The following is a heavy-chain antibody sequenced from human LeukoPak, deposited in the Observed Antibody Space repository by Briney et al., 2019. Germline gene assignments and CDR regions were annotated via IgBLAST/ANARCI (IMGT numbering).Heavy chain of an antibody. CDR3: ARLVGYDSSGYYPDYFDY. J-gene: IGHJ4*02. D-gene: IGHD3-22*01. CDR2: IYPGDSDT. CDR1: EYSFTSYW. V-gene: IGHV5-51*01. Sequence: GESLQISCQGSEYSFTSYWIVWVRQMPGKGLEWMGIIYPGDSDTRYSPSFQGQVTISADKSISTAYLQWSSLKASDTAMYYCARLVGYDSSGYYPDYFDYWGQGTLVTVSS.